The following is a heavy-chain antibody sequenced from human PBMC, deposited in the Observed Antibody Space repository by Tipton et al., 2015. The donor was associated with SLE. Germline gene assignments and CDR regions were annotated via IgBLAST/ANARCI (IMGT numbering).Heavy chain of an antibody. Sequence: SLRLSCAASGFTFSSYSMNWVRQAPGKGLEWVSYISSSSSTIYYADSVKGRFTISRDNAKNNLYLQMSILRPEDTAVYYCVKDDERSKGAHGAFDIWGQGTMVTVSS. CDR3: VKDDERSKGAHGAFDI. V-gene: IGHV3-48*01. J-gene: IGHJ3*02. CDR1: GFTFSSYS. CDR2: ISSSSSTI. D-gene: IGHD5-24*01.